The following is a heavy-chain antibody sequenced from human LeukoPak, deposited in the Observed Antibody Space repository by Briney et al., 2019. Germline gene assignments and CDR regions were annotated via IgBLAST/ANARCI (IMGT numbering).Heavy chain of an antibody. CDR2: ISYDGSNK. Sequence: GRSLRLSCAASGFTFSSYAMHWVRQAPGKGLEWVAVISYDGSNKYYADSVKGRFTISRDNSKNTLYLQMNSLRAEDTAVYYCARDRSVSRVITMVRGRYGMDVWGKGTTVTVSS. CDR1: GFTFSSYA. J-gene: IGHJ6*04. CDR3: ARDRSVSRVITMVRGRYGMDV. V-gene: IGHV3-30*04. D-gene: IGHD3-10*01.